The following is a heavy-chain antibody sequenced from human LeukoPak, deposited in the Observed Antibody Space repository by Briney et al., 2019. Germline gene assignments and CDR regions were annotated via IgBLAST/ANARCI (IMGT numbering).Heavy chain of an antibody. Sequence: SETLSLTCAVYGGSFSGYYWSWIRQPPGKGLEWIGEINHSGSTNYNPSLKSRVTISVDTSKNQFSLKLSSVTAADTAVYYCARGLRIAASPIDYWGQGTLVTVSS. CDR1: GGSFSGYY. J-gene: IGHJ4*02. CDR3: ARGLRIAASPIDY. CDR2: INHSGST. D-gene: IGHD6-6*01. V-gene: IGHV4-34*01.